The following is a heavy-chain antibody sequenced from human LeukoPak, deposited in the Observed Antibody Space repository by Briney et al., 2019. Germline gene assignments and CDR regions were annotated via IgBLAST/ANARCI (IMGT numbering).Heavy chain of an antibody. V-gene: IGHV4-59*02. CDR3: ARDYDSTGYYWS. CDR2: IYYSGST. Sequence: ASETLSLTCKLPRGPVRNYYWSWIRQPPGKGLEWIGYIYYSGSTNYNPSLKSRVTMSVDTSKSQFSLKLNSVTSADPADYYCARDYDSTGYYWSWGQGTLVTVSS. J-gene: IGHJ4*02. CDR1: RGPVRNYY. D-gene: IGHD3-22*01.